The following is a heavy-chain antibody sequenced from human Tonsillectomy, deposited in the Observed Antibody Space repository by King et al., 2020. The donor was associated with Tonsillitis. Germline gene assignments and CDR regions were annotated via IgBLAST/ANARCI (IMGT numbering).Heavy chain of an antibody. CDR3: ARDTPASARGIFDY. J-gene: IGHJ4*02. V-gene: IGHV4-61*01. CDR2: IYNIGST. D-gene: IGHD6-13*01. Sequence: MQLQESDPGLCKPSENLSLTCTVSGGSVSSGSYYWSLIRQPPEKRMECMGYIYNIGSTNNNPYLKSLVTISLDTSKNQCSRKLSSVTAADTAVYYCARDTPASARGIFDYWGQGTLVTVSS. CDR1: GGSVSSGSYY.